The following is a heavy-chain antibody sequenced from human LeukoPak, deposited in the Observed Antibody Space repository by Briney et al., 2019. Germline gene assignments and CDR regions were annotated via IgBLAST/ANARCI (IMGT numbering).Heavy chain of an antibody. J-gene: IGHJ6*02. CDR1: GFIFDYYA. Sequence: GGSLRLSCAASGFIFDYYAMHWVRQAPGKGLEWVSGISWNSGSIGYADSVKGRFTISRDSAKNALYLQMNSLRAEDTALYYCAKAGGDYYYYGMDVWGQGTTVTVSS. CDR3: AKAGGDYYYYGMDV. V-gene: IGHV3-9*01. CDR2: ISWNSGSI.